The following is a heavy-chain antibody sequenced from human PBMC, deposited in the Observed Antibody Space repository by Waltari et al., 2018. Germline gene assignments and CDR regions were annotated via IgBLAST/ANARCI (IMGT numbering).Heavy chain of an antibody. V-gene: IGHV4-4*07. CDR3: ARDGPSIVGATMYYYYMDV. CDR2: IYTSGST. Sequence: QVQLQESGPGLVKPSETLSLTCTVSGGSISSYYWSWIRQPAGKGLEWIGRIYTSGSTNYNPSLKSRVTMSVDTSKNQFSRKLSSVTAADTAVYYCARDGPSIVGATMYYYYMDVWGKGTTVTVSS. J-gene: IGHJ6*03. CDR1: GGSISSYY. D-gene: IGHD1-26*01.